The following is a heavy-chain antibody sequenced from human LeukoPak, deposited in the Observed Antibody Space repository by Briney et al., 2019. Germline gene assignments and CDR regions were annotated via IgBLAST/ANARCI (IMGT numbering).Heavy chain of an antibody. D-gene: IGHD4-23*01. J-gene: IGHJ4*02. Sequence: GGSLRLSCAASGFTFSSYAMHWVRQAPGKGLEWVAVISYDGSNKYYADSVKGRFTISRDSSKNTLYLQMSSLRAEDTAVYYCARSSYDYGGIEGPFDYWGQGTLVTVSS. CDR3: ARSSYDYGGIEGPFDY. V-gene: IGHV3-30*15. CDR1: GFTFSSYA. CDR2: ISYDGSNK.